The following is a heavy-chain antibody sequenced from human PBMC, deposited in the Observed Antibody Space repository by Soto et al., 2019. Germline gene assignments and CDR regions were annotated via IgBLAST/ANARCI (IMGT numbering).Heavy chain of an antibody. Sequence: GGSLRLSCAASGFTFSSYAMSWVRQAPGKGLEWVSGISGSGGSTYYADSVKGRFTISRDISKNTLYLQMNSLRAEDTAVYYCAKDFWSGYYLYYMDVWGKGTTVTVSS. CDR2: ISGSGGST. D-gene: IGHD3-3*01. CDR1: GFTFSSYA. CDR3: AKDFWSGYYLYYMDV. J-gene: IGHJ6*03. V-gene: IGHV3-23*01.